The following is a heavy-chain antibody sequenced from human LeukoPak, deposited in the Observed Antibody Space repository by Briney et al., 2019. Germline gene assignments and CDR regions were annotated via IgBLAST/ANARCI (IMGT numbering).Heavy chain of an antibody. D-gene: IGHD2-2*01. J-gene: IGHJ4*02. Sequence: GGSLRLSCAASRFTFSSYSMNWVRQAPGKGLEWLSYISTSGTTTYYADSVKGRFTISRDNAKNSLYLQMNSLRAEDTAVYYCARNTRGESDYWGQGTLVTVSS. CDR3: ARNTRGESDY. V-gene: IGHV3-48*04. CDR2: ISTSGTTT. CDR1: RFTFSSYS.